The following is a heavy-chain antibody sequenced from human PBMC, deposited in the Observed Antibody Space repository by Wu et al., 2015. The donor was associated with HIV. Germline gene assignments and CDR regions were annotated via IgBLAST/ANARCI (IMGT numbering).Heavy chain of an antibody. V-gene: IGHV1-8*01. J-gene: IGHJ6*02. CDR2: MNPNSGNT. CDR1: GYTFTSYD. Sequence: QVQLVQSGAEVKKPGASVKVSCKASGYTFTSYDINWVRQATGQGLEWMGWMNPNSGNTGYAQKFQGRVTMTRNTSISTAYMELSSLRSEDTAVYYCARAGFSFGELLSYYYYYGMDVWGQGTTVTVSS. CDR3: ARAGFSFGELLSYYYYYGMDV. D-gene: IGHD3-10*01.